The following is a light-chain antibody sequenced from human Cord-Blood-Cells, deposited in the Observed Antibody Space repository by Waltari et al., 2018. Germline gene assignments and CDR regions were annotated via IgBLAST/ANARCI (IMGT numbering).Light chain of an antibody. CDR3: QQYGSSPG. CDR2: GAS. V-gene: IGKV3-20*01. CDR1: QSVSRSY. J-gene: IGKJ3*01. Sequence: EIVFTQPPGTLSLSPGERATLSCRASQSVSRSYLAGYQQKPGQAPRLLIYGASSRATGIPDRFSGSGSGTDFTLTISRLEPEDFAVYYCQQYGSSPGFGPGTKVDIK.